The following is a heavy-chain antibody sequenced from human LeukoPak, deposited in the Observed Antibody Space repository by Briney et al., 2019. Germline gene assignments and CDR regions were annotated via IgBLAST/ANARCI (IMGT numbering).Heavy chain of an antibody. CDR2: MYYSGST. V-gene: IGHV4-30-4*01. CDR1: GGSISSGDYY. Sequence: PSETLSLTCTVSGGSISSGDYYWSWIRQPPGKGLEWIAYMYYSGSTYYNPSLKSRVTMSADTSKNQLSLKLSPVTAADTAVYYCARPYYYDSRIDPWGQGILVTVSS. J-gene: IGHJ5*02. CDR3: ARPYYYDSRIDP. D-gene: IGHD3-22*01.